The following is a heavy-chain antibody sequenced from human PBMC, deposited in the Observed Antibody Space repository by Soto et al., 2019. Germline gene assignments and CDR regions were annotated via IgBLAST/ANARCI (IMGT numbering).Heavy chain of an antibody. D-gene: IGHD3-10*01. V-gene: IGHV3-30*18. CDR1: GFTFSDFG. CDR2: ISEDAETD. J-gene: IGHJ6*02. CDR3: AKAPFRSPYYFYGMDV. Sequence: GGSLRLSCVASGFTFSDFGMHWVRQGPGKGLEWLAVISEDAETDFHADSVKGRFTVSRDNFKETLYLQMNSLTTDDSGVYFCAKAPFRSPYYFYGMDVWGQGTTVTVYS.